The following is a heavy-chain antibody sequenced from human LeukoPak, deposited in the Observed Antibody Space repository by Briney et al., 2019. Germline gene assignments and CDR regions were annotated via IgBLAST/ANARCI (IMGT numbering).Heavy chain of an antibody. Sequence: GSVKVSCKASGYTFTGYYMHWVRQAPGQGLEWMGWINPNSGGTNYAQKFQGRVTMTRDTSISTAYMELRSLRSDGTAVYYCARDVYALAYYMDVWGKGTTVTVSS. CDR1: GYTFTGYY. D-gene: IGHD2-8*01. CDR2: INPNSGGT. CDR3: ARDVYALAYYMDV. V-gene: IGHV1-2*02. J-gene: IGHJ6*03.